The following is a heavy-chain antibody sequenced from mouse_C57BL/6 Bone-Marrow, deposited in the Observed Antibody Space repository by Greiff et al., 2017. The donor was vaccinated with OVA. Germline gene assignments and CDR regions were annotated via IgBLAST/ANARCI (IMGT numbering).Heavy chain of an antibody. CDR3: ARRDYYGFDY. V-gene: IGHV8-12*01. J-gene: IGHJ2*01. D-gene: IGHD2-1*01. CDR1: GFSLSTSGMG. Sequence: QVTLKVSGPGILQSSQTLSLTCSFSGFSLSTSGMGVSWIRQPSGKGLEWLAHTYWDDDKRYNPSLKSRLTISKDTSRNQVFLKITSVDTADTATYYCARRDYYGFDYWGQGTTLTVSS. CDR2: TYWDDDK.